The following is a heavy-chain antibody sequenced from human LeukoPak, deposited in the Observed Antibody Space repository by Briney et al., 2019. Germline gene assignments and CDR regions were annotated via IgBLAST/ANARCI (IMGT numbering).Heavy chain of an antibody. CDR1: GYTFTSYA. J-gene: IGHJ3*02. CDR2: INAGNGNT. CDR3: ARFLFYYDSSGTTYPDAFDI. D-gene: IGHD3-22*01. V-gene: IGHV1-3*01. Sequence: ASVKVSCKASGYTFTSYAMHWVRQAPGQRLEWMGWINAGNGNTKYSQKFQGRVTITRDTSASTAYMELSSLRSEDTAVYYCARFLFYYDSSGTTYPDAFDIWGQGTMVTVSS.